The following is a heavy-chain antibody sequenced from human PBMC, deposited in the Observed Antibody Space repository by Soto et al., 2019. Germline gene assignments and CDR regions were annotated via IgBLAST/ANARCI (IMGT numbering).Heavy chain of an antibody. V-gene: IGHV1-69*06. Sequence: GASVKVSCKASGGTFSSYAISWVRQAPGQGLEWMGGIIPIFGTANYAQKFQGRVTITADKSTSTAYMELSSLRSEDTAVYYCAREAGSGTGFASLLYYYGMDVWGQGTTVTVSS. D-gene: IGHD3-10*01. CDR2: IIPIFGTA. J-gene: IGHJ6*02. CDR3: AREAGSGTGFASLLYYYGMDV. CDR1: GGTFSSYA.